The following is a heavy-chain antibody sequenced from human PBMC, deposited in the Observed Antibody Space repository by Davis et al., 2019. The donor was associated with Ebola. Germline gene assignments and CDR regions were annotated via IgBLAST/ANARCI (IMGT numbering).Heavy chain of an antibody. CDR1: GGTFTSYG. Sequence: AASVKVSCKASGGTFTSYGISWVRQAPGQGLEWMGWISAFSGNTNYAQKLQGRATMTTDTSTSTAYMELRSLRSDDTAVYYCARRGYGDYGAFWGQGTLVTVSS. D-gene: IGHD4-17*01. CDR3: ARRGYGDYGAF. J-gene: IGHJ4*02. CDR2: ISAFSGNT. V-gene: IGHV1-18*01.